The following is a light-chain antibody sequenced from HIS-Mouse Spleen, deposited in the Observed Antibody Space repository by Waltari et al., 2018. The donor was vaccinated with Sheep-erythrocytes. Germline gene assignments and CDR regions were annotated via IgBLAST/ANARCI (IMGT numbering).Light chain of an antibody. Sequence: QSALTQPRSVSGSPGQSVTISCTGTSSDVGGYNYVSWYQQHPGKAPKLMIYEVSKRPSGVPDRFSGSKSGNTASLTISGLQAEDEADSYCCSYAGSYNHVFATGTKVTVL. CDR3: CSYAGSYNHV. V-gene: IGLV2-11*01. CDR1: SSDVGGYNY. CDR2: EVS. J-gene: IGLJ1*01.